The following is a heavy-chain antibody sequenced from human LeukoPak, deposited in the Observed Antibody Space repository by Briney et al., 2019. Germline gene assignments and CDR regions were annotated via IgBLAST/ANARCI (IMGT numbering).Heavy chain of an antibody. CDR2: INPNSGGT. Sequence: GASVKVSCKASGYTFTGYYMHWVRQAPGQGLEWMGWINPNSGGTNYAQKFKGRVTMTWDTSISTAYMELSRLRSDDTAVYFCARAGYDISGYYPFDYWGQGTLVTV. CDR1: GYTFTGYY. J-gene: IGHJ4*02. CDR3: ARAGYDISGYYPFDY. V-gene: IGHV1-2*02. D-gene: IGHD3-22*01.